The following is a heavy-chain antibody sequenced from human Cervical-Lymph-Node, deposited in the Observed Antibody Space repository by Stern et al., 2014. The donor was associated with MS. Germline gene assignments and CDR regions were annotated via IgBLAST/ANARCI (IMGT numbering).Heavy chain of an antibody. V-gene: IGHV1-18*01. D-gene: IGHD2-8*01. CDR2: ISADSGNT. Sequence: QVQLVQSGTEVKKPGASVLVSCKASGYTFTTYGITWVRQAPGQGLEWMGWISADSGNTKYAQKFQDRVTMTRDTTTGTAYMEVMSLRSEDTAVYYCARDKMHAFDYWGQGTQVTVPS. CDR3: ARDKMHAFDY. CDR1: GYTFTTYG. J-gene: IGHJ4*02.